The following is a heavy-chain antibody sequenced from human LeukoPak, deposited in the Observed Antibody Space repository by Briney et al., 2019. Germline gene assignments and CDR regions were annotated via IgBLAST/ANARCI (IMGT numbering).Heavy chain of an antibody. CDR2: ISAYNGNT. Sequence: GASVKVSCKASGYTFTSYGISWVRQAPGQGLEWMGWISAYNGNTNYAQKLQGRVTMTTDTSTSTAYMELRGLRSDDTAVYYCAREARDIVATRASCWFDPWGQGTLVTVSS. J-gene: IGHJ5*02. CDR1: GYTFTSYG. CDR3: AREARDIVATRASCWFDP. V-gene: IGHV1-18*01. D-gene: IGHD5-12*01.